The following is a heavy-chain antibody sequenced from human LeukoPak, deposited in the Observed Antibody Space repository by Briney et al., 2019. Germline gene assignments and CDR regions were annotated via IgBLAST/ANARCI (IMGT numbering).Heavy chain of an antibody. CDR2: IYYSWST. CDR3: ARGRLYCSGGSCYSYYYYGMDV. Sequence: SETLSLTCTVSGGSVSSGSYYWSWIRQPPGKGLEWIGYIYYSWSTNYNPSLKSRVTISVDTSKNQFSLKLSSVTAADTAVYYCARGRLYCSGGSCYSYYYYGMDVWGKGTTVTVSS. J-gene: IGHJ6*04. V-gene: IGHV4-61*01. D-gene: IGHD2-15*01. CDR1: GGSVSSGSYY.